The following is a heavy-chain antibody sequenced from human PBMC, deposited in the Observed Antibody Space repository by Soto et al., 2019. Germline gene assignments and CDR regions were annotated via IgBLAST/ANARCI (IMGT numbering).Heavy chain of an antibody. CDR2: IRSKTNSYAT. V-gene: IGHV3-73*02. J-gene: IGHJ4*02. CDR3: TNGLAY. Sequence: EVQLVDSGGGLVQPGGSLKLSCAASGFSFSGSAMHWVRQASGKGLEWVGRIRSKTNSYATTYAASVKGRFTISRDDSKNTAYLQMNSLNTEDTAVYYCTNGLAYWGQGTLVTVSS. CDR1: GFSFSGSA.